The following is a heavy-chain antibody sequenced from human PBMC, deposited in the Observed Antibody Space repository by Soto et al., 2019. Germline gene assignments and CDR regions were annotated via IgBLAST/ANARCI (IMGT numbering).Heavy chain of an antibody. Sequence: ASVKVSCKASGYTFTSYYMHWVRQAPGQGLEGMGIINPSGGSTSYAQKFQGRVTMTRDTSTSTVYMELSSLRSEDTAVYYCARVPSQQWLVPIFYYCGQGTLVPVSS. D-gene: IGHD6-19*01. CDR3: ARVPSQQWLVPIFYY. J-gene: IGHJ1*01. CDR2: INPSGGST. CDR1: GYTFTSYY. V-gene: IGHV1-46*03.